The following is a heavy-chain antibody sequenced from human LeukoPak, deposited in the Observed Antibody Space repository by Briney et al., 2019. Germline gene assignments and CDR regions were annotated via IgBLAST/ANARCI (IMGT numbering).Heavy chain of an antibody. V-gene: IGHV3-66*01. Sequence: GGSLRLSCAASGFIFSSYWMSWVRQAPGKGLEWVSVIYSGGSSYYADSVKGRFTISRDNYKNTVYLQMNSLRVEDTAVYYCARGMGGYGGYNYWGQGTLVTVSS. CDR2: IYSGGSS. CDR1: GFIFSSYW. CDR3: ARGMGGYGGYNY. D-gene: IGHD5-12*01. J-gene: IGHJ4*02.